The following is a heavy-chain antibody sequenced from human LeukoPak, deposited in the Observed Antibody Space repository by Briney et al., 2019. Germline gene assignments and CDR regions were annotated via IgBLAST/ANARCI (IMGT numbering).Heavy chain of an antibody. D-gene: IGHD3-22*01. CDR3: ARKWGYDGHGYPDY. J-gene: IGHJ4*02. V-gene: IGHV5-51*01. CDR1: GYSFTTYW. Sequence: GESLKISCKGSGYSFTTYWIAWVRQMPGKGLEWMGIIYPGDSDTRYSPSFQGQVIISADKSISTAYLQWSSLKASDTAIYYCARKWGYDGHGYPDYWGQGTLVTVSS. CDR2: IYPGDSDT.